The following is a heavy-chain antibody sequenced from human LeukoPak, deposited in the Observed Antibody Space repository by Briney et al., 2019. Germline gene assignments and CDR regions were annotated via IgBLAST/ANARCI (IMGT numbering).Heavy chain of an antibody. V-gene: IGHV3-11*04. CDR2: ISSSGSTI. CDR3: AASGYSYGEFDY. Sequence: GGSLGLSCAASGFTFGDYYMSWIRQAPGKGLEWVSYISSSGSTIYYADSVKGRFTISRDNAKNSLYLQMNSLRAEDTAVYYCAASGYSYGEFDYWGQGTLVTVSS. J-gene: IGHJ4*02. D-gene: IGHD5-18*01. CDR1: GFTFGDYY.